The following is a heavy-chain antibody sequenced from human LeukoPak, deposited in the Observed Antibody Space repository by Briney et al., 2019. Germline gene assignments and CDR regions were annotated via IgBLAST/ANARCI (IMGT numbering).Heavy chain of an antibody. Sequence: GGSLRLSCAASGFTFSSYGMHWVRQAPGKGLEWVAVISYDGSNKYYADSVKGRFTISRDNSKNTLYLEMNSLRGEDTAVYYCARVWCSSGSCFGWDYWGQGTLVTVSS. J-gene: IGHJ4*02. CDR2: ISYDGSNK. CDR3: ARVWCSSGSCFGWDY. V-gene: IGHV3-30*03. D-gene: IGHD2-15*01. CDR1: GFTFSSYG.